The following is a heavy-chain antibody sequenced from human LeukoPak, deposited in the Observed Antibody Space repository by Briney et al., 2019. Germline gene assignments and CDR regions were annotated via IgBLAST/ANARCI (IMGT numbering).Heavy chain of an antibody. Sequence: GGSLRLSCAASGFTFNNYGMHWVRQAPGKGLEWVAFIRYNGNNQYYADSVKGRFTISRDNSKNALYLQMNSLKGDDTAVYYCAKDSAFYYIDVWGKGTTVIISS. D-gene: IGHD3-10*01. J-gene: IGHJ6*03. CDR3: AKDSAFYYIDV. CDR2: IRYNGNNQ. V-gene: IGHV3-30*02. CDR1: GFTFNNYG.